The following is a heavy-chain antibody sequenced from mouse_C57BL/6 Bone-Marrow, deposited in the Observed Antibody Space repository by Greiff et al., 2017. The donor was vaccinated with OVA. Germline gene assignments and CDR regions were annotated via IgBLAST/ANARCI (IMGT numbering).Heavy chain of an antibody. J-gene: IGHJ2*01. CDR3: ARARKVTIIDY. V-gene: IGHV1-50*01. D-gene: IGHD2-5*01. CDR2: IDPSDSYT. CDR1: GYTFTSYW. Sequence: QVQLQQPGAELVKPGASVKLSCKASGYTFTSYWMQWVKQRPGQGLEWIGEIDPSDSYTNYNQKFKGKATLTVDTSSSTAYMQLSSLTSEDSAVYYCARARKVTIIDYWGQGTTLTVSS.